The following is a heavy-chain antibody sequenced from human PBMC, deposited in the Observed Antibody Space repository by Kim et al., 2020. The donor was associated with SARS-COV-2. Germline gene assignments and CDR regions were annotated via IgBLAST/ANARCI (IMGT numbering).Heavy chain of an antibody. J-gene: IGHJ4*02. Sequence: SETLSLTCDVFGVSFSGYHWSWIRQAPGKGLEWIGEINHSGSSNYNPSLKNRVTMSLDTSKNQFSLNLSSVTAADTAVYFCARGERGFHGSAWPLYFDYWGQGTLVTVSS. D-gene: IGHD6-19*01. CDR2: INHSGSS. CDR3: ARGERGFHGSAWPLYFDY. V-gene: IGHV4-34*01. CDR1: GVSFSGYH.